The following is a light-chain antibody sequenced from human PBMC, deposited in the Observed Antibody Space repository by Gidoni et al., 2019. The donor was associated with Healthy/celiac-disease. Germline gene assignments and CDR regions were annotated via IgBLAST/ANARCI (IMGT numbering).Light chain of an antibody. V-gene: IGLV1-47*01. CDR2: RNN. CDR3: AAWDDSLSGVV. CDR1: SSNIGSNY. Sequence: QSVLTQPPSASGTPGQRVTIACSGSSSNIGSNYVYWHQQLPGTAPKLLVYRNNQRTPGVPDRFSGSKSGTSASLAISGLRSEDEAAYYCAAWDDSLSGVVFGGGTKLTVL. J-gene: IGLJ2*01.